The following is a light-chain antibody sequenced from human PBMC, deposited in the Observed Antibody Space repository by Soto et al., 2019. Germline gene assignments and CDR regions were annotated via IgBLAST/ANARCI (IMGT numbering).Light chain of an antibody. V-gene: IGKV3-15*01. CDR2: GAS. J-gene: IGKJ1*01. CDR1: QSVSSSH. Sequence: EIVMTQSPATLSVSPGERATLSCRSSQSVSSSHLAWYQHKPGQAPRLLIYGASTRATGIPARFSGSGSGTEFTLAISSLQSEDFGVYYCQQNKDWPGTFGQGTKVDI. CDR3: QQNKDWPGT.